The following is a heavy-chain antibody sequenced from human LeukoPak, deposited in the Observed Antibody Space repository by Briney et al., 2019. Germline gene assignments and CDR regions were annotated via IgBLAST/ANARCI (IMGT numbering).Heavy chain of an antibody. Sequence: PSETLSLTCTVSGGSISSNSYYWGWIRQPPGKGLEWIGYIYYSGSTNYNPSLKSRVTISVDTSKNQFSLKLSSVTAADTAVYYCARSTYYYDSSGYYSFDYWGQGTLVTVSS. D-gene: IGHD3-22*01. V-gene: IGHV4-61*05. CDR1: GGSISSNSYY. CDR2: IYYSGST. J-gene: IGHJ4*02. CDR3: ARSTYYYDSSGYYSFDY.